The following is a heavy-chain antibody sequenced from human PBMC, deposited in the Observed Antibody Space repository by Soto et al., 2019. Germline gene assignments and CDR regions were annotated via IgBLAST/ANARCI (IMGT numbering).Heavy chain of an antibody. CDR3: TIDKTAQDDFDY. Sequence: EVHLVESGGGLVKPGGSLRLSCAGSGCTFSNAWMNWVRQAPGKGLEWVGRIKSKTDGGTTDYAAPVKGRFTISGDDSKNTLYLPMNSLKTEDTGMYYCTIDKTAQDDFDYWGQGALVTVSS. V-gene: IGHV3-15*07. CDR2: IKSKTDGGTT. CDR1: GCTFSNAW. J-gene: IGHJ4*02.